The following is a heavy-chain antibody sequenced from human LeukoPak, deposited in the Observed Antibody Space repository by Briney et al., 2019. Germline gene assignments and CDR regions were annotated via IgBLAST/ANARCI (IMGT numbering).Heavy chain of an antibody. V-gene: IGHV3-30-3*01. D-gene: IGHD4-17*01. CDR1: GFTFSSYA. CDR2: ISYDGSNK. J-gene: IGHJ6*02. Sequence: PGRSLRLSCAASGFTFSSYAMHWVRQAPGKGLEWVAVISYDGSNKYYADSVKGRFTISRDNSKNTLYLQMNSLRAEDTAVYYCARERVTTEDGMDVWGQGTTVTVSS. CDR3: ARERVTTEDGMDV.